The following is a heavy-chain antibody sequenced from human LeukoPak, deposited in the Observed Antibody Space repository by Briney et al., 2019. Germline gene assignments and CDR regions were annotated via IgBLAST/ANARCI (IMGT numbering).Heavy chain of an antibody. CDR3: ARRIGSGWYDY. V-gene: IGHV5-51*01. D-gene: IGHD6-19*01. J-gene: IGHJ4*02. CDR1: GYSFTSYW. CDR2: INPGDSDT. Sequence: GESLQISCKGSGYSFTSYWISWVRQMPGKDLEWLGIINPGDSDTRYSPSFQGQVTISADKSISTANLQWSSLKASDTAMYYCARRIGSGWYDYWGQGTLVTVSS.